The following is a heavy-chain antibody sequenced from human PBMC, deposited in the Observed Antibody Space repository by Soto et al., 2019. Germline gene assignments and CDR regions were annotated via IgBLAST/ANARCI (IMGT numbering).Heavy chain of an antibody. Sequence: SETLSLTCAVYGGSFSGYYWSWIRQPPGKGLEWIGEINHSGSTNYNPSLKSRVTISVDTSKNQFSLKLSSVTAADTAVYYCARVEKDIVVVVAATRKANWFDPWGQGTLVTVSS. V-gene: IGHV4-34*01. D-gene: IGHD2-15*01. J-gene: IGHJ5*02. CDR2: INHSGST. CDR1: GGSFSGYY. CDR3: ARVEKDIVVVVAATRKANWFDP.